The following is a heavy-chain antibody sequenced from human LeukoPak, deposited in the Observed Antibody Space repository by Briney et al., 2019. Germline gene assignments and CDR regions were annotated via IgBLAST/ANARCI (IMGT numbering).Heavy chain of an antibody. D-gene: IGHD3-10*01. J-gene: IGHJ5*02. Sequence: GGSLRLSCAASGFTFSRHNMNWVRQAPGKGLEWVSSISSSSSYIYYADSVKGRFTISRDNSKNTLYLQMNSLRAEDTAVFYCAKDLEAMIRGIFIPWGQGTLVTVSS. CDR2: ISSSSSYI. CDR1: GFTFSRHN. V-gene: IGHV3-21*04. CDR3: AKDLEAMIRGIFIP.